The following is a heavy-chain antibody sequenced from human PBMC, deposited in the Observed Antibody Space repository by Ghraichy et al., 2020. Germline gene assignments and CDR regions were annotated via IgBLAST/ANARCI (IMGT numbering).Heavy chain of an antibody. J-gene: IGHJ4*02. CDR1: GFSFSGAW. V-gene: IGHV3-15*01. CDR3: TKVTHFNL. Sequence: GGSLRLSCATSGFSFSGAWLSWVRQAPGKGLEWLGRIKHTGETDHAAAVRGRFTISKDDSKSMLYLQMRDLTTEDTAVYYCTKVTHFNLGAQGMLVTVSS. CDR2: IKHTGET.